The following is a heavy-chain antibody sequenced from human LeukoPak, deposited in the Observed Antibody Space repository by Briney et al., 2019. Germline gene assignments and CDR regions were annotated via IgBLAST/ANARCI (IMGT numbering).Heavy chain of an antibody. CDR3: ASGMRVGPNI. D-gene: IGHD1-26*01. Sequence: PGGSLRLSCTASGFTFGPYTMNWVRQAPGKGLEWVSYISSNSDTIYYADSVKGRFAISRDNAKSSLYLQMYSLTAEDTAVYYCASGMRVGPNIWGQGTLVIVSS. CDR1: GFTFGPYT. V-gene: IGHV3-48*04. J-gene: IGHJ4*02. CDR2: ISSNSDTI.